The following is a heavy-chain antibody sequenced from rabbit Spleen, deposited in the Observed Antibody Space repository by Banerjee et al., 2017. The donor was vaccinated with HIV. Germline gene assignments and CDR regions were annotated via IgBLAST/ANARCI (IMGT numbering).Heavy chain of an antibody. V-gene: IGHV1S45*01. D-gene: IGHD1-1*01. J-gene: IGHJ4*01. Sequence: ELLEESGGGLVKPEGSLTITCKASGVSLSDKDVMCWVRQAPGKGLEWIACINIVTGKSVYASGAKGRFTMSRTSSTTVTLQMSSLTAADTASYFWARDLVAVIGWNFNLWGPGTLVTVS. CDR2: INIVTGKS. CDR1: GVSLSDKDV. CDR3: ARDLVAVIGWNFNL.